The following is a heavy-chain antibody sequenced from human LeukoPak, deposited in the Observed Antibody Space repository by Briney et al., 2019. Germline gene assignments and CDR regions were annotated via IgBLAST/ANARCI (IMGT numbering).Heavy chain of an antibody. CDR3: TRPSGGYLWGNYRPEY. V-gene: IGHV3-7*01. CDR2: IKQDGSEK. CDR1: GFTFKTYW. D-gene: IGHD3-16*02. J-gene: IGHJ4*02. Sequence: AGGSLRLPRAASGFTFKTYWMSWVRQAPGKGLEWVANIKQDGSEKYYVDSVKGRFTISRDNAKNSLYLQMNSLRDEDTAVYYCTRPSGGYLWGNYRPEYWGQGTLVTVSS.